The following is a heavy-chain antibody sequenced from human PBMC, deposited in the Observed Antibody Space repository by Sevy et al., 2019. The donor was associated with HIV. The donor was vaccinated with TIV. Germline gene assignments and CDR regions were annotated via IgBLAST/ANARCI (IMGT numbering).Heavy chain of an antibody. J-gene: IGHJ4*02. V-gene: IGHV3-7*01. CDR2: IKQDGSAE. CDR3: ARSGMQLWFDYFDY. D-gene: IGHD5-18*01. Sequence: GGSLRLSCAASGFTFSSYWMTWVRQAPGKGLEWVAYIKQDGSAESLLDSVKGRFTISRDNAKNSLYLQMTSLRAEDTAVYYWARSGMQLWFDYFDYWGQGTLVTVSS. CDR1: GFTFSSYW.